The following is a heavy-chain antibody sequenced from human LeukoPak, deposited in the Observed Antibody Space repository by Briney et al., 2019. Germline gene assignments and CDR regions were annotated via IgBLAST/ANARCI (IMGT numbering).Heavy chain of an antibody. Sequence: GGSLRLSCAASGFTFSSYSMNWVRQAPGKGLEWVSSINSSSSYIYYADSVKGRFTISRDNAKNSLYLQMNSLRAEDTAVYYCARDLSSPFDYWGQGTLVTVSS. CDR2: INSSSSYI. D-gene: IGHD6-13*01. CDR3: ARDLSSPFDY. V-gene: IGHV3-21*01. CDR1: GFTFSSYS. J-gene: IGHJ4*02.